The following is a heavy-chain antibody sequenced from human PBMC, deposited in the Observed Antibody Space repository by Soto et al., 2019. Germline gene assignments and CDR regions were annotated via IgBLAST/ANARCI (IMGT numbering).Heavy chain of an antibody. J-gene: IGHJ4*02. V-gene: IGHV4-59*01. Sequence: SETLSLTCSVSGGSMSEYFWGWIRQSPGKGLEWIGDIYYLGSTDYNPSLKSRVTISGDTSRRQFSLRLTSVTAAGTAVYYCARDGYDGSGSPYPAYWGPGTQVTVSS. D-gene: IGHD3-10*01. CDR2: IYYLGST. CDR1: GGSMSEYF. CDR3: ARDGYDGSGSPYPAY.